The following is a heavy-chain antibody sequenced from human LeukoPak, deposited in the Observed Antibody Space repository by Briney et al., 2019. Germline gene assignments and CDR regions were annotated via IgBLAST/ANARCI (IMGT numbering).Heavy chain of an antibody. CDR3: ARDRGYSYGDIDY. CDR1: GFSFSSQW. Sequence: GGSLRLSCAASGFSFSSQWMSWVRQAPGKGLEWVAIINQAGTGKYYVDSVKGRFTISRDNAKNSLYLQMNSLRAEDTAVYYCARDRGYSYGDIDYWGQGTLVTVSS. V-gene: IGHV3-7*03. D-gene: IGHD5-18*01. J-gene: IGHJ4*02. CDR2: INQAGTGK.